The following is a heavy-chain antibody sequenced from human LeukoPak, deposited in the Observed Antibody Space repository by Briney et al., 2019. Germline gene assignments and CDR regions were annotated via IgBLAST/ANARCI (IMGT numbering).Heavy chain of an antibody. D-gene: IGHD3-3*01. CDR3: ARERQNKDFWSGGVY. J-gene: IGHJ4*02. CDR1: GFTFSTYW. V-gene: IGHV3-7*01. CDR2: IKQDGSEK. Sequence: GGFLRLSCAASGFTFSTYWMSWVRQAPGKGLEWVANIKQDGSEKYYVDSVKGRFTISRDNAKNSLYLQMNTLRPEDTAVYYCARERQNKDFWSGGVYWGQGTLVTVSS.